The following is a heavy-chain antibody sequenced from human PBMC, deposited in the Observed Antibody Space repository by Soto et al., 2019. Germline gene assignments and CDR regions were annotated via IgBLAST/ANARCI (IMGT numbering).Heavy chain of an antibody. J-gene: IGHJ4*02. Sequence: PGGSLRLSCAASGFTFSDYYMSWIRQAPGKGLEWVSYISSSGSTIYYADSVKGRFTIPRDNAKNSLYLQMNSLRAEDTAVYYCASLGYDILTGSADYWGQGTLVTVSS. CDR3: ASLGYDILTGSADY. CDR1: GFTFSDYY. D-gene: IGHD3-9*01. CDR2: ISSSGSTI. V-gene: IGHV3-11*01.